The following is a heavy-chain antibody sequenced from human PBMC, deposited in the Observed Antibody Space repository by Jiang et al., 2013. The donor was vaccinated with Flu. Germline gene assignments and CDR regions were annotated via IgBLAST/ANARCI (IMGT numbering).Heavy chain of an antibody. D-gene: IGHD2-15*01. V-gene: IGHV3-33*05. CDR2: ISYDGSNK. J-gene: IGHJ4*02. Sequence: VVQPGRSLRLSCAASGFTFSSYGMHWVRQAPGKGLEWVAVISYDGSNKYYADSVKGRFTISRDNSKNTLYLQMNSLRAEDTAVYYCARDRSGGLDYWGQGTLVTVSS. CDR3: ARDRSGGLDY. CDR1: GFTFSSYG.